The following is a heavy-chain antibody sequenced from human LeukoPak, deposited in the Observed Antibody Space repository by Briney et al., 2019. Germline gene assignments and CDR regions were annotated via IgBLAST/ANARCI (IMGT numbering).Heavy chain of an antibody. V-gene: IGHV1-69*05. CDR1: GGTFSSYA. D-gene: IGHD2-2*01. CDR2: IIPIFGTA. CDR3: ARGRCSSSSCYPDNWFDP. J-gene: IGHJ5*02. Sequence: SVKVSCKASGGTFSSYAISWVRQAPGQGLEWMGGIIPIFGTANYAQKFQGRVTITTDESTSTAYMELNSLRSEDTAVYYCARGRCSSSSCYPDNWFDPWGQGTLVTVSS.